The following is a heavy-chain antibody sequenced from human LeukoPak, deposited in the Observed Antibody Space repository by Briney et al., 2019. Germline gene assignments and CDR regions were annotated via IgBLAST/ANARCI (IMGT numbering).Heavy chain of an antibody. D-gene: IGHD6-19*01. CDR3: ARGFGYSSSPFGY. J-gene: IGHJ4*02. V-gene: IGHV4-34*01. CDR2: INHSGST. CDR1: GGSPSGYY. Sequence: PSETLSLTCAVYGGSPSGYYWSWIRQPPGKGLEWIGEINHSGSTNYNPSLKSRVTISVDTSKNQFSLKLSSVTAADTAVYYCARGFGYSSSPFGYWGQGTLVTVSS.